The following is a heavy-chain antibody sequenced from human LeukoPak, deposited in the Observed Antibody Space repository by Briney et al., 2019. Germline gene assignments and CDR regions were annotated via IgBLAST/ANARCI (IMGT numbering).Heavy chain of an antibody. CDR3: AREVYCGGDCDRRSFDY. CDR2: IYTSGST. Sequence: SETLSLTCTVSGGSISSYYGSWIRQPAGKGLEWIGRIYTSGSTNYNPSLKSRVTMSVDASKNQFSLNLSSVTAADTAVYDCAREVYCGGDCDRRSFDYWGQGTLVTVSS. CDR1: GGSISSYY. D-gene: IGHD2-21*02. J-gene: IGHJ4*02. V-gene: IGHV4-4*07.